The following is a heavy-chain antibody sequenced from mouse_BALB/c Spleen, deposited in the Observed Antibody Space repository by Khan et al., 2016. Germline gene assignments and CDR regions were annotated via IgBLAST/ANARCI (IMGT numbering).Heavy chain of an antibody. CDR2: ITSKSNNYAT. J-gene: IGHJ3*01. D-gene: IGHD1-1*01. CDR1: GFTFNTYA. V-gene: IGHV10-1*02. Sequence: EVQLVEPGGGLVQPKGSLKLSCAASGFTFNTYAMNWVRQAPGKGLEWVARITSKSNNYATYYADSVKDRFTISRDASQSMLYLQTNNLKTEDTAMYYCVRHNTTAWFAYWGQGTLVTVSA. CDR3: VRHNTTAWFAY.